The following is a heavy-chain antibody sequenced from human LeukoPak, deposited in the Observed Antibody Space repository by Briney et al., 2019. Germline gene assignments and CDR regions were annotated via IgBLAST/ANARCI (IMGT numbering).Heavy chain of an antibody. CDR3: ARERLAVAGRGWFDP. CDR1: GYTFTGYY. D-gene: IGHD6-19*01. J-gene: IGHJ5*02. CDR2: INPNTGDT. V-gene: IGHV1-2*02. Sequence: PWTSVKVSCKASGYTFTGYYTHWVRQAPGQGLEWMGWINPNTGDTNYEQKFQGRVTMTRDTSINTAYMDLSGLTSDDTAVYYCARERLAVAGRGWFDPWGQGTLVTVSS.